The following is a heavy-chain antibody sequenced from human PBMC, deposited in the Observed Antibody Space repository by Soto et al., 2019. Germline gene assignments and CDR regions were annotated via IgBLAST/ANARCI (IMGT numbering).Heavy chain of an antibody. Sequence: QVQLVESGGGVVQPGRSLRLSCEASGFTFSSYAMNWVRQAPGKGLEWVAVISYEGNNKDYADSVKGRFTISRDNSKNTLYLQMNSLRAEDTAVYFCARAGEGSGGTYGGGDFDYWGQGTLVTVSS. J-gene: IGHJ4*02. CDR2: ISYEGNNK. CDR3: ARAGEGSGGTYGGGDFDY. CDR1: GFTFSSYA. V-gene: IGHV3-30-3*01. D-gene: IGHD1-26*01.